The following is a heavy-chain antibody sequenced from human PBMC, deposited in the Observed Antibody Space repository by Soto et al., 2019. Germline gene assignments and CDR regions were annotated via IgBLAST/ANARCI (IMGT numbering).Heavy chain of an antibody. J-gene: IGHJ4*02. CDR3: AKAYLGSYHSCDY. CDR2: ISFDGSHK. Sequence: GGSLRLSCVASGFTFSSYGMHWVRQAPGKGLEWVAVISFDGSHKYYRDSVKGRFTISRDNSKNMLYLQMKSLRPEDTAVYYCAKAYLGSYHSCDYWGQGTLVTVSS. V-gene: IGHV3-30*18. D-gene: IGHD1-26*01. CDR1: GFTFSSYG.